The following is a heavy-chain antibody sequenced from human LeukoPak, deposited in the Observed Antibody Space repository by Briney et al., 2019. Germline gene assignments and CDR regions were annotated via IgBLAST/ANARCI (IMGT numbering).Heavy chain of an antibody. D-gene: IGHD3-3*01. J-gene: IGHJ6*03. V-gene: IGHV4-39*07. CDR3: ASLTIFGVVNYYYYMDV. CDR2: IYYSGST. Sequence: SETLSLTCTVSGGSISSSSYYWGWIRQPPGKGLEWIGSIYYSGSTYYNPSLKSRVTISVDTSKNQFSLKLSSVTAADTAVYYCASLTIFGVVNYYYYMDVWGKGTTVTVSS. CDR1: GGSISSSSYY.